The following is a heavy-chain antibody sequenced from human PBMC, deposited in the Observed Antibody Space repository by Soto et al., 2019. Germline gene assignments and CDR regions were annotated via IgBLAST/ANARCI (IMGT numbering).Heavy chain of an antibody. CDR2: ISDTGGST. D-gene: IGHD3-9*01. CDR3: AKPAYDILTGYRRRTPGFHFDS. Sequence: GGSLRLSCAASGFIFSTYDLNWVRQAPGEGLEWVSSISDTGGSTNYADSVKGRFTISRDNSKNTLYLRMNSLRAEDTAVYYCAKPAYDILTGYRRRTPGFHFDSWGQGTRVTVSS. V-gene: IGHV3-23*01. CDR1: GFIFSTYD. J-gene: IGHJ4*02.